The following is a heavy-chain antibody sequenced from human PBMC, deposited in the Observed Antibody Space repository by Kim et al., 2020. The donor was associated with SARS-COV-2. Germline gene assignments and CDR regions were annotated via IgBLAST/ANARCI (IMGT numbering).Heavy chain of an antibody. CDR1: GFTFSSYG. Sequence: GGSLRLSCAASGFTFSSYGMHWVRQAPGKGLEWVAVISYDGSNKYYADSVKGRFTISRDNSKNTLYLQMNSLRAEDTAVYYCAKDWAPGLWYYFDYWGQGTLVTVSS. V-gene: IGHV3-30*18. CDR2: ISYDGSNK. J-gene: IGHJ4*02. CDR3: AKDWAPGLWYYFDY. D-gene: IGHD2-8*02.